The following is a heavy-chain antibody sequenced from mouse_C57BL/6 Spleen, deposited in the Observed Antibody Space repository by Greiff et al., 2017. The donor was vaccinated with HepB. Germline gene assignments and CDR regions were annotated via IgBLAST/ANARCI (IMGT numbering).Heavy chain of an antibody. D-gene: IGHD2-4*01. Sequence: VKLMESGAELVRPGASVTLSCKASGYTFTDYEMHWVKQTPVHGLEWIGAIDPETGGTAYNQKFKGKAILTADKSSSTAYMELRSLTSEDSAVYYCTRYDYDDLYYAMDYWGQGTAVTVSS. V-gene: IGHV1-15*01. CDR3: TRYDYDDLYYAMDY. CDR2: IDPETGGT. J-gene: IGHJ4*01. CDR1: GYTFTDYE.